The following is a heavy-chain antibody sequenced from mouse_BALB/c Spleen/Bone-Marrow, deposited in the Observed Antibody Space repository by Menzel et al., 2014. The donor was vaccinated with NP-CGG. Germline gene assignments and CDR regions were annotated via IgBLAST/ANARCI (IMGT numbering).Heavy chain of an antibody. J-gene: IGHJ1*01. V-gene: IGHV1-7*01. Sequence: VKLMESGAELAKPGASVKMSCKASGYTFTDYWMHWVKQRPGQGLEWIGYINPSSGYTEYNQKFKDKATLTADKSSSTAYMQLNILTSEDSAVYYCARRYGSLWYFDVWGAGTTVTVSS. D-gene: IGHD1-1*01. CDR1: GYTFTDYW. CDR3: ARRYGSLWYFDV. CDR2: INPSSGYT.